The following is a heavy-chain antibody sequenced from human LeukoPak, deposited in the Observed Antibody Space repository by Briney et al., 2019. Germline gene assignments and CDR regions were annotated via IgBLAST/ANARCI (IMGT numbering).Heavy chain of an antibody. CDR1: GGSISSTDYY. J-gene: IGHJ1*01. D-gene: IGHD3-10*01. V-gene: IGHV4-39*01. Sequence: SETLSLTCIVSGGSISSTDYYWGWIRQPPGKGLEWIGNIYYSGNTYYNPSLKSRVTISVDTSKNQFSLKLSSVTAADTAVYYCARQGFYYGSGTDFHHWGHGTLVTVFS. CDR2: IYYSGNT. CDR3: ARQGFYYGSGTDFHH.